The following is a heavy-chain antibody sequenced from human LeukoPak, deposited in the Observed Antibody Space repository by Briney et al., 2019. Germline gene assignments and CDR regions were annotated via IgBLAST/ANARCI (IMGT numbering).Heavy chain of an antibody. CDR2: ISNGGYTA. J-gene: IGHJ5*02. CDR1: GFTFSSYE. V-gene: IGHV3-48*03. D-gene: IGHD2-15*01. CDR3: VREVVAVKWFDP. Sequence: GGSLRLSCVASGFTFSSYEMNWVRQAPGMGLEWISYISNGGYTAYYASSVKGRFTVSRDDAKNTLYLQIDSLRVEDTALYYCVREVVAVKWFDPWGQGTLVTVSS.